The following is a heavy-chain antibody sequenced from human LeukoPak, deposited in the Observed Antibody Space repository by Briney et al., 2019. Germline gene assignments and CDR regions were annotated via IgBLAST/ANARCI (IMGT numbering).Heavy chain of an antibody. CDR3: AKVLTIFGVVPFRYFDY. CDR2: ISGSGGST. D-gene: IGHD3-3*01. J-gene: IGHJ4*02. CDR1: GFTFSSYA. V-gene: IGHV3-23*01. Sequence: AGGSLRLSCAASGFTFSSYAMSWVRQAPGKGLEWVSAISGSGGSTYYADSVKGRFTISRDNYKNTLYLQMNSLRAEDTAVYYCAKVLTIFGVVPFRYFDYWGQGTLVTVSS.